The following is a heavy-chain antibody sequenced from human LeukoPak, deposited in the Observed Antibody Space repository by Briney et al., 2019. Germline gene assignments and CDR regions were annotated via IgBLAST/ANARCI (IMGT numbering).Heavy chain of an antibody. D-gene: IGHD6-13*01. Sequence: GGSLRLSCAASGFTFSSYDMSWVRQAPGKGLEWVSGISGSGGRTYYADSVKGRFTISRDNSKNTLYLQMNSLRAEDSAVYYCAKGGDSSSWNFDYWGQGTLVTVSS. CDR3: AKGGDSSSWNFDY. CDR2: ISGSGGRT. J-gene: IGHJ4*02. V-gene: IGHV3-23*01. CDR1: GFTFSSYD.